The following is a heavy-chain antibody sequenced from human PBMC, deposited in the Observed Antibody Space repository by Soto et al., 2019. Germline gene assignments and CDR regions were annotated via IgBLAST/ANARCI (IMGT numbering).Heavy chain of an antibody. CDR1: GGSISSSSYY. J-gene: IGHJ5*02. V-gene: IGHV4-39*01. CDR3: AAGGNWNDDNWFDP. Sequence: QLQLQESRPGLVKPSETLSLTCTVSGGSISSSSYYWGWIRQPPGKGLEWIGSIYYSGSTYYNPSLKSRVTISVDTSKNQFSLKLSSVTAADTAVYYCAAGGNWNDDNWFDPWGQGTLVTVSS. D-gene: IGHD1-1*01. CDR2: IYYSGST.